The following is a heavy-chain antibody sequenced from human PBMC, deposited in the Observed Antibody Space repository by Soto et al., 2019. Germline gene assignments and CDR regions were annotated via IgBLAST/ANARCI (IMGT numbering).Heavy chain of an antibody. CDR2: ISGSGGST. Sequence: HPGGSLRLSCAASGFTFSSYAMSWVRQAPGKGLEWGSSISGSGGSTYYADFVKGRFIISRDNSKSTLYLQMNSLRAEDTAVYYCATGTFNFDSWGQGTLVTVSS. J-gene: IGHJ4*02. V-gene: IGHV3-23*01. CDR1: GFTFSSYA. CDR3: ATGTFNFDS.